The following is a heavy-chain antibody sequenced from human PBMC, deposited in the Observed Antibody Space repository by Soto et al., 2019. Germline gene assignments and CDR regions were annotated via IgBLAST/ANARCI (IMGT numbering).Heavy chain of an antibody. Sequence: QVQLLESGPGLVKPSETLSLTCTVSGGSISTDYWSWIRQPPEKELEWIGYIYYSGNTNYNPSLQGRVTISIDTSKNQISLPLRSVTAADTAVYYCARSGWGHWGHFDLWGRGTLVTVSS. CDR2: IYYSGNT. J-gene: IGHJ2*01. V-gene: IGHV4-59*01. D-gene: IGHD3-16*01. CDR3: ARSGWGHWGHFDL. CDR1: GGSISTDY.